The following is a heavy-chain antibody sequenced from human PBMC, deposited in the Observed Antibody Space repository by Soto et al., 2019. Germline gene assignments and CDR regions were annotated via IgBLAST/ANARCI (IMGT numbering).Heavy chain of an antibody. D-gene: IGHD6-6*01. Sequence: ASVKVSCKASGGTFSSYAISWVRQAPGQGLEWMGGIIPIFGTANYAQKFQGRVTITADESTSTAYMELSSLRSEDTAVYYCWTSIAAPYYFDYWGQGTLVTVSS. V-gene: IGHV1-69*13. CDR1: GGTFSSYA. CDR2: IIPIFGTA. CDR3: WTSIAAPYYFDY. J-gene: IGHJ4*02.